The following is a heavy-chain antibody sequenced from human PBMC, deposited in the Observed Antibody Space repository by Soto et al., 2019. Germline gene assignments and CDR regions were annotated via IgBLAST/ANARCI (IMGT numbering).Heavy chain of an antibody. V-gene: IGHV3-11*01. CDR1: GFTFSDYY. J-gene: IGHJ6*03. Sequence: QVQLVESGGGLVKPGGSLRLSCAASGFTFSDYYMSWIRQAPGKGLEWVSYISSSGSTRYYADSVKGRFTISRDNAKNSLYLQMNSLRAEDTAVYYFASVVRATHFYYYYMDVWGKGTTVTVSS. CDR2: ISSSGSTR. CDR3: ASVVRATHFYYYYMDV. D-gene: IGHD2-15*01.